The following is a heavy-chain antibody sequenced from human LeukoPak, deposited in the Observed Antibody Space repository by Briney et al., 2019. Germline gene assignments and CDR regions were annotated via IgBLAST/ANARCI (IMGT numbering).Heavy chain of an antibody. CDR2: IYHSGST. CDR3: ARDGIAVAGIGKGWFDP. V-gene: IGHV4-34*01. J-gene: IGHJ5*02. Sequence: SETLSLTCAVYGGSFSGYYWSWIRQPPGKGLEWIGSIYHSGSTYYNPSLKSRVTISVDTSKNQFSLKLSSVTAADTAVYYCARDGIAVAGIGKGWFDPWGQGTLVTVSS. CDR1: GGSFSGYY. D-gene: IGHD6-19*01.